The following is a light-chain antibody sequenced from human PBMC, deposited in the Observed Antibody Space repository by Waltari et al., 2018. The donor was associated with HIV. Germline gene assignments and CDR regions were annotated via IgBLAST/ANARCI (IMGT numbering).Light chain of an antibody. CDR3: SSYAGSNNLV. J-gene: IGLJ3*02. CDR2: VVT. V-gene: IGLV2-8*01. Sequence: QSALTQPPSASGSPGQSVTISCTGTSSDVGGYNYVSWYQQHPGKAPKLMIYVVTKRPSGVPGRFSGSKSGNTASLTVSGLQAEDEADYYCSSYAGSNNLVFGGGTKLTVL. CDR1: SSDVGGYNY.